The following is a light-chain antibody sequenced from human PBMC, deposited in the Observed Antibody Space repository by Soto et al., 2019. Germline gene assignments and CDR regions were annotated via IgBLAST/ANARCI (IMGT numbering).Light chain of an antibody. CDR1: QSISSY. V-gene: IGKV1-39*01. J-gene: IGKJ1*01. CDR2: ATS. Sequence: DIQMTQSPSSLSASVGDRVIITCRASQSISSYLNWYQQKPGKAPKLLIYATSSLQGGVPSRFSGSGSGTDFTLTISSLQPEDFATYYCQQSYSTPRTFGQGTKVEIK. CDR3: QQSYSTPRT.